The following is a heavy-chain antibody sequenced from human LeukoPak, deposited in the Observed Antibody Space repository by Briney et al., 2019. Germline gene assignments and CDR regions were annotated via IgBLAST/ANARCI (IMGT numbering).Heavy chain of an antibody. CDR3: ARKNYYASGRNLASFDY. V-gene: IGHV3-11*03. D-gene: IGHD3-10*01. J-gene: IGHJ4*02. Sequence: GGSLRLSCAASGFTFSDYYMSWIRQAPGKGLEWVSYISGSSSYPNYADSVKGQFTISRDNAKNSLYLQMNSLRAEDTAVYYCARKNYYASGRNLASFDYWGQGNLVTVSS. CDR2: ISGSSSYP. CDR1: GFTFSDYY.